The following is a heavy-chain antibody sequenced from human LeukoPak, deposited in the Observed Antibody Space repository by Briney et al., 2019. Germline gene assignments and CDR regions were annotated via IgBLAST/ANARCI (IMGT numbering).Heavy chain of an antibody. Sequence: GGSLRLSCTASGFTFSTYWMHWVRQAPGKGLVWVSRVDSGGSGPIYVDSVKGRFTISRDNAKNTVYLQINSLRAEDTAVYYCARSSYSSSSSVWGQGTMVTVSS. CDR2: VDSGGSGP. CDR3: ARSSYSSSSSV. J-gene: IGHJ3*01. V-gene: IGHV3-74*01. CDR1: GFTFSTYW. D-gene: IGHD6-6*01.